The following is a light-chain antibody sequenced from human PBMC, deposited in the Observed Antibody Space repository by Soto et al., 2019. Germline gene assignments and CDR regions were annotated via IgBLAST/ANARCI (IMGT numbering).Light chain of an antibody. CDR3: QHFGGTTFT. V-gene: IGKV3-20*01. CDR2: GAS. Sequence: EIVLTPSPGTLSLSPVEVATLSFIASQSVSSSYIAWYQQRPGQTPSLLIYGASTRATGIPDRFSGSGSGTHFTLTISRLEPGDFAVYYCQHFGGTTFTFGQGTQREIK. CDR1: QSVSSSY. J-gene: IGKJ5*01.